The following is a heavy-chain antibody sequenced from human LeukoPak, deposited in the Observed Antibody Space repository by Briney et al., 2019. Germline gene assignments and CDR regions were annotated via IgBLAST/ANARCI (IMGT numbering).Heavy chain of an antibody. CDR3: VKRSGGRSAATNGDYYYGMDV. J-gene: IGHJ6*02. CDR1: GFIFNDYA. D-gene: IGHD2-8*01. V-gene: IGHV3-9*01. Sequence: PGGSLRLSCVASGFIFNDYAMHWVRQAPGKGLEWVSDITWNSRDIGYADSVKGRFTISRDNAKNSLYLQMNSLRTEDTPLYHCVKRSGGRSAATNGDYYYGMDVWGLGTTVTVSS. CDR2: ITWNSRDI.